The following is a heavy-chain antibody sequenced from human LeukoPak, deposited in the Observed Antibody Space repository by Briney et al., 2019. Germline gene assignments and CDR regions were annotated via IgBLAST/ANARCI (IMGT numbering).Heavy chain of an antibody. J-gene: IGHJ4*02. CDR3: ARGSRYCGGDCSYDY. CDR1: GYTFTSYD. Sequence: GASVKVSCKASGYTFTSYDINWVRQAPGQGLERMGWMNPNSGNTGYAQKFQGRVTITRNTSISTAYMELSSLRSEDTAVYYCARGSRYCGGDCSYDYWGQGTLVTVSS. CDR2: MNPNSGNT. V-gene: IGHV1-8*03. D-gene: IGHD2-21*01.